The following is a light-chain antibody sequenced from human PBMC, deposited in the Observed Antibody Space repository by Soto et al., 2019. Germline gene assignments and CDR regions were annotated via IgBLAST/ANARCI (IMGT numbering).Light chain of an antibody. Sequence: QSVLTQPASVSGSPGQSITISCTGTSSDVGSYNLVSWYQQHPGKAPKLMIYEGSKRPSGVSNRFSGSKSGNTASLTISGLQAEDEADYYCCSYAGSGPFYVFGTGTKVTVL. CDR2: EGS. V-gene: IGLV2-23*01. CDR1: SSDVGSYNL. J-gene: IGLJ1*01. CDR3: CSYAGSGPFYV.